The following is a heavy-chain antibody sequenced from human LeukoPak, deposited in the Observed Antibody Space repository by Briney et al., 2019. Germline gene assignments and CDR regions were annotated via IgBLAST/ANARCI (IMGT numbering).Heavy chain of an antibody. Sequence: GASVKVSCKVSGYTLTELSMHWVRQAPGKGLEWMGGFDPEDGETIYAQKFQGRVTMTINTSITTAYMELSSLISEDTAVYYCARASFSMIRGVIRNWFDPWGQGTLVTVSS. D-gene: IGHD3-10*01. CDR1: GYTLTELS. CDR3: ARASFSMIRGVIRNWFDP. V-gene: IGHV1-24*01. CDR2: FDPEDGET. J-gene: IGHJ5*02.